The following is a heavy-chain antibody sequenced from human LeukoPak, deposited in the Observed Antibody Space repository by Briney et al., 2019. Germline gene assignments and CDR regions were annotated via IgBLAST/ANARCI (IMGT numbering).Heavy chain of an antibody. Sequence: GGSLRLSCAASGFTFSSYSMYWVRQAPGKGLEWVSSISSSSSYIYYADSVKGRFTISRDNAKNSLYLQMNSLRAEDTAVYYCARNRRASRDLDYWGQGTLVTVSS. D-gene: IGHD2-2*01. J-gene: IGHJ4*02. CDR2: ISSSSSYI. CDR1: GFTFSSYS. CDR3: ARNRRASRDLDY. V-gene: IGHV3-21*01.